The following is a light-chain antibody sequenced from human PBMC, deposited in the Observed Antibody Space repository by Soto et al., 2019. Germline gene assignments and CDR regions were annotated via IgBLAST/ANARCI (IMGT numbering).Light chain of an antibody. J-gene: IGLJ2*01. V-gene: IGLV1-44*01. CDR2: DTN. CDR3: AAWDYSLNGPV. Sequence: QSVLTQPPSASGTPGQTVTISCSGSSSNIGLNDVHWYRQLSGTAPQILIYDTNQQATGVPDRFSGSRSGTSASLAIHGLQSEDEADYHCAAWDYSLNGPVFGGVTKLTVL. CDR1: SSNIGLND.